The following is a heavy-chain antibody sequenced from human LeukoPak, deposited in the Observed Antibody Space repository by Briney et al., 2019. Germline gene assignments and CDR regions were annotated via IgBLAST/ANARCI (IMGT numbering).Heavy chain of an antibody. V-gene: IGHV4-34*01. J-gene: IGHJ6*03. D-gene: IGHD6-13*01. Sequence: SETLSLTCAVYDGPFSGYYWSWIRQPPGKGLEWIGEINHSGSTNYNPSLKSRVTISVDTSKNQFSLKLSSVTAADTAVYYCARGQTYSSSWYYHYYYYMDVWGKGTTVTISS. CDR2: INHSGST. CDR1: DGPFSGYY. CDR3: ARGQTYSSSWYYHYYYYMDV.